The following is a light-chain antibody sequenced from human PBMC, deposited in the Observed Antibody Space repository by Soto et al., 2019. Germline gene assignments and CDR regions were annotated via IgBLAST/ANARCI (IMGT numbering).Light chain of an antibody. J-gene: IGKJ2*01. Sequence: DVVMTQSPLSLPVTLGQPASISCRSSQSLAYSDGNTYLNWFQHRPGQSPRRLLYKVSNRNSGVPDRFTGSGSGTDFTLKISRVEAEDVGVYYCMQGTHWPPYTFGQGTKLEIK. V-gene: IGKV2-30*01. CDR3: MQGTHWPPYT. CDR2: KVS. CDR1: QSLAYSDGNTY.